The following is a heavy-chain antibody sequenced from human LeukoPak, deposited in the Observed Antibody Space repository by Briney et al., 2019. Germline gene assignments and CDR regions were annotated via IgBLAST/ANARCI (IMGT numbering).Heavy chain of an antibody. D-gene: IGHD2-2*01. J-gene: IGHJ6*03. CDR1: GGTFSSYA. CDR3: ARDSGYCSSTSCSDWEDYYMDV. Sequence: SVTVSCKASGGTFSSYAISWVRQAPGQGLEWMGGIIPIFGTANYAQKFQGRVTITADESTSTAYMELSSLRSEDTAVYYCARDSGYCSSTSCSDWEDYYMDVWGKGTTVTVSS. V-gene: IGHV1-69*13. CDR2: IIPIFGTA.